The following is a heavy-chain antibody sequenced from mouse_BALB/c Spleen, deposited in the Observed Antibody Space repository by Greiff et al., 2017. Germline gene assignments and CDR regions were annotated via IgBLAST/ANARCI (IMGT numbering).Heavy chain of an antibody. CDR3: TREREAWFAY. V-gene: IGHV5-6-4*01. J-gene: IGHJ3*01. CDR2: ISSGGSYT. CDR1: GFTFSSYT. Sequence: EVKLQESGGGLVKPGGSLKLSCAASGFTFSSYTMSWVRQTPEKRLEWVATISSGGSYTYYPDSVKGRFTISRDNAKNTLYLQMSSLKSEDTAMYYCTREREAWFAYWGQGTLVTVSA.